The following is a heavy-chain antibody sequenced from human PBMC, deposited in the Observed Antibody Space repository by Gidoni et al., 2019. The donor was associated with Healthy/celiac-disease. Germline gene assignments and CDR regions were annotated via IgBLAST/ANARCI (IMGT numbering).Heavy chain of an antibody. J-gene: IGHJ6*02. Sequence: QVQLVESGGGVVQPGRSLRLSCAASGFTFSRYGMHWVRQAPGKGLEWVAVIWYDGSNKYYADSVKGRFTISRDNSKNTLYLQMNSLRAEDTAVYYCARDRSPWGRSDDYYGMDVWGQGTTVTVSS. V-gene: IGHV3-33*01. CDR2: IWYDGSNK. CDR3: ARDRSPWGRSDDYYGMDV. CDR1: GFTFSRYG. D-gene: IGHD3-16*01.